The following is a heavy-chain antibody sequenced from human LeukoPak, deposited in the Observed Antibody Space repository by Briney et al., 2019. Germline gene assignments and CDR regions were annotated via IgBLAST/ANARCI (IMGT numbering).Heavy chain of an antibody. V-gene: IGHV4-39*01. D-gene: IGHD2-15*01. CDR2: IYYSGST. CDR3: ARLPSKVVAATDY. J-gene: IGHJ4*02. Sequence: PSETLSLTCTVSGGSISSSSYYWGWIRQPPGKGLEWIGSIYYSGSTYYNPSLKSRVTISVDTSKNQFSLKLSSVTAADTAVYYCARLPSKVVAATDYWGQGTLATVSS. CDR1: GGSISSSSYY.